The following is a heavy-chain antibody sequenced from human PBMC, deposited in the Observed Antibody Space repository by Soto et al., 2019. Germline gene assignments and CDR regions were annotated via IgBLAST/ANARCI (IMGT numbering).Heavy chain of an antibody. Sequence: QVQLQESGPGLVKPSQTLSLTCTFSSASISSGGFYWSWLRQHPGKGLEWIGYVYYTGSTYYNPSLXSXXSISMDTSKNQFSRTLNSLTAADTAVYYCATGDRWESLLAYWGQGLLVTVSS. CDR1: SASISSGGFY. V-gene: IGHV4-31*03. J-gene: IGHJ4*02. D-gene: IGHD1-26*01. CDR2: VYYTGST. CDR3: ATGDRWESLLAY.